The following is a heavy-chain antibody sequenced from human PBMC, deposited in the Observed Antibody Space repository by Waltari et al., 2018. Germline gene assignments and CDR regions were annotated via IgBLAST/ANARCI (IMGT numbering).Heavy chain of an antibody. Sequence: EVQLLESGGGLVQRGGSLRRSCAVPGFIFRRFAMSWFRHTPGKGLEWVAGTSASSGSTYYADSVQGRFTISRDNSKKRVFLQMNSLRAEDTATYYCTKMRRNLPRDIIDNWGQGTQVIIAS. CDR1: GFIFRRFA. CDR3: TKMRRNLPRDIIDN. CDR2: TSASSGST. J-gene: IGHJ4*02. V-gene: IGHV3-23*01.